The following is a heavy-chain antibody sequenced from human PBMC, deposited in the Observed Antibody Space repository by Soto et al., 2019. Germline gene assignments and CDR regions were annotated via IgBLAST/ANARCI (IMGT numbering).Heavy chain of an antibody. CDR2: INPNSGGT. V-gene: IGHV1-2*02. CDR3: ARARRITMVRGVTYNWFDP. Sequence: QVQLVQSGAEVKKPGASVKVSCKASGYTFTGYYMHWVRQAPGQGLEWMGWINPNSGGTNYAQKFQGRVTMTRDTSISTAYMELSRLRSDDTAVYYCARARRITMVRGVTYNWFDPWGQGTLVTVSS. CDR1: GYTFTGYY. J-gene: IGHJ5*02. D-gene: IGHD3-10*01.